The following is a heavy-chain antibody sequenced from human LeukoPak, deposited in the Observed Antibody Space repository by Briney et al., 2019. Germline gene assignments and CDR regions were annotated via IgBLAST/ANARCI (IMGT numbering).Heavy chain of an antibody. CDR1: GYTFTGYY. V-gene: IGHV1-8*02. CDR2: MNPNSGNT. J-gene: IGHJ4*02. Sequence: GASVEVSCKASGYTFTGYYMHWVRQAPGQGLEWMGWMNPNSGNTGYAQKFQGRVTMTRNTSISTAYMELSSLRSEDTAVYYCVLPPYGSGSYFFDYWGQGTLVTVSS. D-gene: IGHD3-10*01. CDR3: VLPPYGSGSYFFDY.